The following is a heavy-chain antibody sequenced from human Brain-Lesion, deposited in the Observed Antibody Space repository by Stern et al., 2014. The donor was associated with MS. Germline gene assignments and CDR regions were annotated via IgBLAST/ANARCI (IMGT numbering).Heavy chain of an antibody. Sequence: VQLVESGPGLVKPSETLSLTCTVAGGSVSSTSYAWAWIRQPPGKGLEWIGTIYYSGNTYYSPSLKSRITISLYTSKNQFSLQLRSVTAADTAVYYCAGEEDIRYCSGGSCTGNWFDPWGQGTLVTVSS. V-gene: IGHV4-39*01. D-gene: IGHD2-15*01. CDR3: AGEEDIRYCSGGSCTGNWFDP. J-gene: IGHJ5*02. CDR2: IYYSGNT. CDR1: GGSVSSTSYA.